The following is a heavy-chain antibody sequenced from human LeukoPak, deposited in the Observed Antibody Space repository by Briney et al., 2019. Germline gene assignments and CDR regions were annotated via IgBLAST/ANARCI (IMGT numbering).Heavy chain of an antibody. CDR2: LYSDGNT. J-gene: IGHJ4*02. V-gene: IGHV3-53*01. CDR1: GFPVITND. CDR3: ARGVEPLAANTLAY. D-gene: IGHD1-14*01. Sequence: GVTLRLPRAASGFPVITNDNTCVGEATDQGLVRGSVLYSDGNTKYADSVQGRFTISRDNSKNTLYLEVNSLSPDDTAVYYCARGVEPLAANTLAYWGQGTLVTVSS.